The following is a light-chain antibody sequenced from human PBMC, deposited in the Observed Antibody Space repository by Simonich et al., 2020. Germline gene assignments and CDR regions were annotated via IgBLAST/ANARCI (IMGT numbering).Light chain of an antibody. CDR3: QQYYSTPYT. J-gene: IGKJ2*01. V-gene: IGKV4-1*01. Sequence: DIVMTQSPDSLAVSLAERATINCKTSHSVLYNSNNQNYLAWYQQKPGQPPKLLLYWATTRESGVPDRFSGSGSGTDFTLTISSLQAEDVAVYYCQQYYSTPYTFGQGTKLEIK. CDR2: WAT. CDR1: HSVLYNSNNQNY.